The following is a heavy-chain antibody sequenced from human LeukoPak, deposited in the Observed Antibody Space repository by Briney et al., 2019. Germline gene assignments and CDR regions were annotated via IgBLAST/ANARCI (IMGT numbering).Heavy chain of an antibody. CDR2: IWYDGSNK. J-gene: IGHJ5*02. V-gene: IGHV3-33*01. CDR1: GFTFSSYG. Sequence: GGSLRLSCAASGFTFSSYGMHWVRKAPGKGLEWVAVIWYDGSNKYYADSVKGRFTISRDNSKNTLYLQMNSLRAEDTAVYYCARDRIPYAFGNPWWFDPWGQGTLVTVSS. D-gene: IGHD2-2*01. CDR3: ARDRIPYAFGNPWWFDP.